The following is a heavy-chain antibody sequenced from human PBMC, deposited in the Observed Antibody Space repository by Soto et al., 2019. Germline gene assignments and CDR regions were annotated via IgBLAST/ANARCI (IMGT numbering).Heavy chain of an antibody. D-gene: IGHD3-22*01. J-gene: IGHJ4*02. Sequence: GGSLRLSCAASGLTFSSYEMNWVRQAPGKGLEWVSYISSSGSTIYYAASVKGRFTISRDNAKNSLYLQMNSLRAEDTAVYCCAKGDDSSGYSLDYWGQGTLVTVSS. CDR3: AKGDDSSGYSLDY. CDR2: ISSSGSTI. V-gene: IGHV3-48*03. CDR1: GLTFSSYE.